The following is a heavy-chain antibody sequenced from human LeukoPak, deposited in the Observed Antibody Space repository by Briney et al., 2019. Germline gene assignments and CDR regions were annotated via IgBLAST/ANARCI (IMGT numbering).Heavy chain of an antibody. D-gene: IGHD4-17*01. J-gene: IGHJ3*02. CDR2: INLRSGGT. CDR3: ASTTVTTHAFDI. CDR1: GYTFTGYY. Sequence: ASVKVSCKTSGYTFTGYYMHWVRQAPGQGLEWMGRINLRSGGTNYAQKFQGRVTVTRDTSISTVYMELSRLRSDDTAVYYCASTTVTTHAFDIWGQGTMVTVSS. V-gene: IGHV1-2*06.